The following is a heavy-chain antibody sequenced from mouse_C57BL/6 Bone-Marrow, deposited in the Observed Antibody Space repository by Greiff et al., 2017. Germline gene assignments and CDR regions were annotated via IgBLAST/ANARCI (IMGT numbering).Heavy chain of an antibody. CDR1: GYTFTSYW. CDR3: ARGGIYYYGPEAY. CDR2: IYPGSGST. V-gene: IGHV1-55*01. D-gene: IGHD1-1*01. Sequence: QVQLQQPGAELVKPGASVKMSCKASGYTFTSYWITWVKQRPGQGLEWIGDIYPGSGSTNYNEKFKSKATLTVDTSSSTAYMQLSSLTSEDSAVXYSARGGIYYYGPEAYWGQGTLVTVSA. J-gene: IGHJ3*01.